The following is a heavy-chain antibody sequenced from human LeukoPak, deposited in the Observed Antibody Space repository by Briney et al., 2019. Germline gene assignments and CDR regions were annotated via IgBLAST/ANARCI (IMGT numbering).Heavy chain of an antibody. Sequence: SPTLSLTCTVSGGSFTSGNYKWSWLRQPAGKGLEWIGRIYTNGNTDYSPSLKSRVTISIDMSKNQFFLKLSSVTAADTAVYYCARGPDHAKVGYWGQGTLVTVSS. V-gene: IGHV4-61*02. D-gene: IGHD1-26*01. CDR2: IYTNGNT. J-gene: IGHJ4*02. CDR1: GGSFTSGNYK. CDR3: ARGPDHAKVGY.